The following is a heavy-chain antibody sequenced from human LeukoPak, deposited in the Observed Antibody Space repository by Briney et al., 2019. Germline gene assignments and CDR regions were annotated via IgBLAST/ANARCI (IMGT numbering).Heavy chain of an antibody. CDR3: ARAVGYYASGTSGEEWFDP. D-gene: IGHD3-10*01. Sequence: ASETLSLTSKVSGGSVGSFSWSWIRQSPGKGLEWIGFIYYNRSTSYNPSLKSRVTISVDRSKSQFSVRLSSVTAADTALYYCARAVGYYASGTSGEEWFDPWGQGTLVTVSS. J-gene: IGHJ5*02. CDR1: GGSVGSFS. CDR2: IYYNRST. V-gene: IGHV4-59*08.